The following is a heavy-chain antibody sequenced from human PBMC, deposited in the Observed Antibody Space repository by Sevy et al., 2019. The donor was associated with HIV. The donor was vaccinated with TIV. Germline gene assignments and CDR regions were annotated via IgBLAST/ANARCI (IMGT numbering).Heavy chain of an antibody. CDR3: ARGHYDSSGYFSQFDY. Sequence: SETLSLTCTVSGGSISSYYWSWIRQPAGKGLEWIGRIYTSGSTNYNPSLKSRVTMSVDTSKNQFSLKLSSVTAADTAVYCCARGHYDSSGYFSQFDYWGQGILVTVSS. J-gene: IGHJ4*02. CDR2: IYTSGST. V-gene: IGHV4-4*07. D-gene: IGHD3-22*01. CDR1: GGSISSYY.